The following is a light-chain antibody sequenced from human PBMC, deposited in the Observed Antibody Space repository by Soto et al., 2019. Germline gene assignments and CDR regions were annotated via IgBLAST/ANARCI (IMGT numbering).Light chain of an antibody. CDR3: SSYTNSSTLGV. CDR1: SSDVGGYNY. V-gene: IGLV2-14*01. CDR2: DVS. J-gene: IGLJ1*01. Sequence: QSVLTQPASVSGSPGQSITISCTGTSSDVGGYNYVSWYQQHPGKAPKLMIYDVSNRPSGVSNRFSGSKSGNTASLTISGLQAEDDAEYYCSSYTNSSTLGVFGTGTKVTVL.